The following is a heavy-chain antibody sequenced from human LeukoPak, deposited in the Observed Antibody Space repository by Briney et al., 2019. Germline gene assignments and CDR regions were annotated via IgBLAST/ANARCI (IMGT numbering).Heavy chain of an antibody. J-gene: IGHJ4*02. Sequence: GGSLRLSCAASGFTFSSYGMHWVRQAPGKGLEWVAVISYDGSNKYYADSVKGRFTISRDNSKNTLYLQMNSLRAEDTAVYYCARGPYSSSWYERRLDYWGQGTLVTVSS. D-gene: IGHD6-13*01. V-gene: IGHV3-30*03. CDR1: GFTFSSYG. CDR3: ARGPYSSSWYERRLDY. CDR2: ISYDGSNK.